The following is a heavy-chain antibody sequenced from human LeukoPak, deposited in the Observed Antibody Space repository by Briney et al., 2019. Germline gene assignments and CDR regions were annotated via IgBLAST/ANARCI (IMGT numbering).Heavy chain of an antibody. CDR2: ISGSGGST. D-gene: IGHD3-22*01. CDR3: AKVSFDMIVVVITPYDY. CDR1: GFTFSSYA. J-gene: IGHJ4*02. Sequence: GGCLRLSCAASGFTFSSYAMSWVRQAPGKGLEWVSAISGSGGSTYYADSVKGRFTISRDNSKNTLYLQMNSLRAEDTAVYYCAKVSFDMIVVVITPYDYWGQGTLVTVSS. V-gene: IGHV3-23*01.